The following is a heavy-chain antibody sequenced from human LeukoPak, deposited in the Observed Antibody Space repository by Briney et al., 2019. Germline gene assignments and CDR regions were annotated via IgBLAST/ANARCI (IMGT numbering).Heavy chain of an antibody. Sequence: GGSLRLSCAASGFAVITNYMSWVRQAPGKGLEWASTIYSGGSTHYADSVQGRFTISRDNSKNMLYLQMNSLRAEDTAVYYCARGYHHYWGQGTLVTVTS. V-gene: IGHV3-66*01. CDR3: ARGYHHY. CDR1: GFAVITNY. D-gene: IGHD3-16*02. J-gene: IGHJ4*02. CDR2: IYSGGST.